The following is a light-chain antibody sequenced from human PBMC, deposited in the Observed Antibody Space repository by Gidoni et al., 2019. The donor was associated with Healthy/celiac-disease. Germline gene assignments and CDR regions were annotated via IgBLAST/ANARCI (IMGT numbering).Light chain of an antibody. CDR2: KAS. J-gene: IGKJ2*01. CDR3: QQYNSYSPYT. V-gene: IGKV1-5*03. CDR1: QSISSW. Sequence: DIQMTQSPSTLSASVGDRVTITCRASQSISSWLAWYQQKPGKAPKLLIYKASSLESGVPSRFSGSGSWTEFTLTISSLQPDDFATYYCQQYNSYSPYTFGQXTKLEIK.